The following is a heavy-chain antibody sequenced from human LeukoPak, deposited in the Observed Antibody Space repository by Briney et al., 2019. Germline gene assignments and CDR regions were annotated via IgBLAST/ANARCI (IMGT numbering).Heavy chain of an antibody. V-gene: IGHV2-5*01. CDR1: GFSLTTNGVG. CDR2: IYWNDDK. Sequence: SGPTLVNPTQTLTLTCSFSGFSLTTNGVGVGWIRQPPAKALEWLAVIYWNDDKLYSPFLKSRLTITKDASKEQVVLTVTNMDPVDTATYYCARFQVTGTYRFDYWGQGTLVTVSS. D-gene: IGHD1-7*01. CDR3: ARFQVTGTYRFDY. J-gene: IGHJ4*02.